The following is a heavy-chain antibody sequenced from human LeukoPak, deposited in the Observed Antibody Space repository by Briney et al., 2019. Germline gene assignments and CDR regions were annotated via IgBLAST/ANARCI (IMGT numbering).Heavy chain of an antibody. CDR3: ARDRGGNFEFGMDV. CDR1: GGSISGSNW. Sequence: SGTLSLTCVVPGGSISGSNWWSWVRQPPGKGLEWIGEIHHGGSINYNPSLKSRVTISVDKSKFSLKLTSVTAADTAVFYCARDRGGNFEFGMDVWGQGTTVTVSS. D-gene: IGHD4-23*01. CDR2: IHHGGSI. V-gene: IGHV4-4*02. J-gene: IGHJ6*02.